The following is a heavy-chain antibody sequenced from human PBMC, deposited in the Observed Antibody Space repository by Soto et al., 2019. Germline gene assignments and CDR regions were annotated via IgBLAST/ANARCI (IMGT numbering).Heavy chain of an antibody. V-gene: IGHV3-74*01. Sequence: GGSLRLSCAASGFTFSSYWMHWVRQAPGKGLVWVSRINSDGSSTSYADSVKGRFTISRDNAKNTLYLQMNSLRAEDTAMYYCASGSYDYIWGSYSGYWGQGTLVTVSS. CDR1: GFTFSSYW. D-gene: IGHD3-16*01. CDR2: INSDGSST. J-gene: IGHJ4*02. CDR3: ASGSYDYIWGSYSGY.